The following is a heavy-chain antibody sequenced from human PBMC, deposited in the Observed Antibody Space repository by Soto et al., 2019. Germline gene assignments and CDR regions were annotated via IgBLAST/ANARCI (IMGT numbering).Heavy chain of an antibody. D-gene: IGHD2-15*01. CDR2: IYPGDSDT. V-gene: IGHV5-51*01. CDR1: GYSFTSYW. Sequence: PGDSLKISCRGSGYSFTSYWIGSVLQITGKGLEWIGIIYPGDSDTRYSPSFQGPVTISADKSISTAYLQWSSLKASDTAMYYCARSDGYCSGGSCYGQYYYYYMEVWGKGTTVTVSS. CDR3: ARSDGYCSGGSCYGQYYYYYMEV. J-gene: IGHJ6*03.